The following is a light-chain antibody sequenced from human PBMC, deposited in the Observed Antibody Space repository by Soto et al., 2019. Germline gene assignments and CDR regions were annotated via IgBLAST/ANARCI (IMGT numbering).Light chain of an antibody. CDR3: QQYNSYSTLT. Sequence: DIQMTQSPSTLSASVGDRVTITCRASQSISSWLAWYQQKPEKAPKLLISDASSLQTGVPSRFSGSGSGTESTLTISSLQPDDFATYYCQQYNSYSTLTFGGGTKVDIK. J-gene: IGKJ4*01. CDR2: DAS. V-gene: IGKV1-5*01. CDR1: QSISSW.